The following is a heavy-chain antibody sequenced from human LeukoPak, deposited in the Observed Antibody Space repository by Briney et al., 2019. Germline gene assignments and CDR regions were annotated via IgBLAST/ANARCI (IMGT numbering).Heavy chain of an antibody. CDR1: GGTFSSYA. D-gene: IGHD3-10*01. J-gene: IGHJ5*02. V-gene: IGHV1-69*13. CDR2: IIPIFGTA. Sequence: SVKVSCKASGGTFSSYAISWVRQAPGQGLEWMGGIIPIFGTANYAQKFQGRVTITADESTSTAYMELSSLRSEDTAVYYCARGVYYGSGSPDPWGQGTLVTVSS. CDR3: ARGVYYGSGSPDP.